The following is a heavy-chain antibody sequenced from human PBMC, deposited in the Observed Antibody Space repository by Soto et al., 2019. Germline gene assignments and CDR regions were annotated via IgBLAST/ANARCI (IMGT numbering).Heavy chain of an antibody. CDR3: ARDINVLTGYYDY. CDR1: GFTFSSYS. Sequence: GESLKISCAASGFTFSSYSMNWVRQAPGKGLEWVSSISSSSSYIYYADSVKGRFTISRDNAKNSLYLQMNSLRAEDTAVYYCARDINVLTGYYDYWGQGTLVTVSS. V-gene: IGHV3-21*01. CDR2: ISSSSSYI. D-gene: IGHD3-9*01. J-gene: IGHJ4*02.